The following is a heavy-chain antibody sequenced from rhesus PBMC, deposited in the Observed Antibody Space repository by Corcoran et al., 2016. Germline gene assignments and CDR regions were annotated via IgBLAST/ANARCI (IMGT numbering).Heavy chain of an antibody. Sequence: QVQLQESGPGLVKPLETLSLTCAVSGASINSNYWSWIHQPPGKGLEWLGFIYGSGSSTNTNPTRTSRRTRSVDASKNQFSLKRTAVTAADTAVYDCARGGGGATATGWDSWGQGVLVTVSS. V-gene: IGHV4S11*01. CDR2: IYGSGSST. CDR1: GASINSNY. CDR3: ARGGGGATATGWDS. J-gene: IGHJ4*01. D-gene: IGHD1-44*02.